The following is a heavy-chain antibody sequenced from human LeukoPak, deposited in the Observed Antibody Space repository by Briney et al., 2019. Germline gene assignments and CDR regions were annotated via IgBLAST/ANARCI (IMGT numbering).Heavy chain of an antibody. J-gene: IGHJ4*02. CDR3: ARDIPRGSTHLDY. D-gene: IGHD1-26*01. V-gene: IGHV1-46*01. Sequence: ASVKVSCKASGYTFTSYYIHWVRQAPGQGLEWMAIINPRGGSTSCAQKFQGRVTMTRDTSTTTVYMELSSLRVEDTAVYYCARDIPRGSTHLDYWGQGTLVTVSA. CDR1: GYTFTSYY. CDR2: INPRGGST.